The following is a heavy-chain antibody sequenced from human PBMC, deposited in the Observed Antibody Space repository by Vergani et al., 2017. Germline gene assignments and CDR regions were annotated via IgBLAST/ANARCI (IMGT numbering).Heavy chain of an antibody. D-gene: IGHD3-3*01. CDR1: GFTFSSYA. CDR2: ISYDGSNK. V-gene: IGHV3-30*01. CDR3: AKHRGELLEWLLSIDY. J-gene: IGHJ4*02. Sequence: QVQLVESGGGVVQPGRSLRLSCAASGFTFSSYAMHWVRQAPGKGLEWVAVISYDGSNKYYADSVKGRFTISRDNSKNTLYLQMNSLRAEDTAVYYCAKHRGELLEWLLSIDYWGQGTLVTVSS.